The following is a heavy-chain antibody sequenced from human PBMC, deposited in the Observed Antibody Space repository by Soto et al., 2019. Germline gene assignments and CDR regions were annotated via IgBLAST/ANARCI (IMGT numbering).Heavy chain of an antibody. Sequence: QEQLVQSGAEVKKPGASVRVSCKASGYSFNDYYLHWVRQAPGQGLEWMGWISPSSGGTTYAPKFEDRSSMTTDTTNSTAYMDLNRLLSDDMAVYFCARGPRKQLWLPFAFWGQGSLVIVSS. CDR1: GYSFNDYY. V-gene: IGHV1-2*02. J-gene: IGHJ4*02. D-gene: IGHD1-1*01. CDR3: ARGPRKQLWLPFAF. CDR2: ISPSSGGT.